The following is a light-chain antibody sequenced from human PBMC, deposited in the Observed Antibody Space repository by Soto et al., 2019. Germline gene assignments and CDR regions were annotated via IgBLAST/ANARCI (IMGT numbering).Light chain of an antibody. Sequence: EIVLTQSPGTLSLSPGERATLSCRASQTVASDYLAWYQKQPGQAPRLLISEASRRATGIPDRFSGSGSGTDFTLTINRLEPEDFAVYYCLQYAVSPRTFGQGTNLEIK. J-gene: IGKJ2*01. CDR3: LQYAVSPRT. V-gene: IGKV3-20*01. CDR1: QTVASDY. CDR2: EAS.